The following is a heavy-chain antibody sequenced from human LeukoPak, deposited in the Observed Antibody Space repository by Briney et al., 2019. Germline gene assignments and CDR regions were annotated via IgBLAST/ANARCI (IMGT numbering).Heavy chain of an antibody. CDR1: GFTFSSYS. J-gene: IGHJ4*02. CDR3: ASSAGYCSGGSCYYY. Sequence: GGSLRLSCAASGFTFSSYSMNWVRQAPGKGLEWVSYISSSSSTIYYADSVKGRFTISRDNAKNSLYLQMNSLGAEDTAVYYCASSAGYCSGGSCYYYWGQGTLVTVSS. D-gene: IGHD2-15*01. V-gene: IGHV3-48*04. CDR2: ISSSSSTI.